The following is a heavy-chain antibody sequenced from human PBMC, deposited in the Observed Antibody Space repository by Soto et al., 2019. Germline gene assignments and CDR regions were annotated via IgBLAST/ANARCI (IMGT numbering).Heavy chain of an antibody. CDR1: GFTFSNAW. CDR3: TTDLSYDILTGYYEGFDY. Sequence: GGSLRLSCAASGFTFSNAWMNWVRQAPGKGLEWVGRIKSKTDGGTTDYAAPVKGRFTISRDDSKNTLYLQMNSLKTEDTAVYYCTTDLSYDILTGYYEGFDYWGQGTLVTVSS. D-gene: IGHD3-9*01. V-gene: IGHV3-15*07. CDR2: IKSKTDGGTT. J-gene: IGHJ4*02.